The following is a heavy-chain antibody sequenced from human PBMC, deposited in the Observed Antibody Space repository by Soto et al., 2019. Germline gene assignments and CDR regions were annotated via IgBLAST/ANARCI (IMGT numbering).Heavy chain of an antibody. J-gene: IGHJ6*02. V-gene: IGHV4-59*01. CDR2: IYYSGST. CDR3: ARASGCITIFEEVIAQYYYVMDV. D-gene: IGHD3-3*01. Sequence: SETLSLTCTVSGGSISSYYWSWIRQPPGKGLEWIGYIYYSGSTNYNPSLKSRVTISVDMSKNQFSLKLSSVTAADTVVYNCARASGCITIFEEVIAQYYYVMDVWGQGTTVTVSS. CDR1: GGSISSYY.